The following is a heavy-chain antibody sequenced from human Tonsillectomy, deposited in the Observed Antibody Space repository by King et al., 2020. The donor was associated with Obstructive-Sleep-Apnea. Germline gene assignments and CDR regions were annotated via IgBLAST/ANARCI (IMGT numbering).Heavy chain of an antibody. Sequence: QVQLVQSGAEVKKPGASVKVSCKSSGYTFTNYDINWVRQATGQGLEWMGWMNPNSGNTGYAQKFQGRVTMTRNTSISTAYMERSSLKSEDTAVYFCARGKKGYCSDGSCTKVYYFDYWGQGTLVTVSS. CDR3: ARGKKGYCSDGSCTKVYYFDY. J-gene: IGHJ4*02. V-gene: IGHV1-8*01. CDR2: MNPNSGNT. D-gene: IGHD2-15*01. CDR1: GYTFTNYD.